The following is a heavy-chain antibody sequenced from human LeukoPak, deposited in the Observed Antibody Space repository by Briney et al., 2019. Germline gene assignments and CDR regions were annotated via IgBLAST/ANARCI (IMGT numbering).Heavy chain of an antibody. V-gene: IGHV1-8*01. CDR3: ATSPMVRGVILFY. CDR2: MNPNSGNT. D-gene: IGHD3-10*01. J-gene: IGHJ4*02. CDR1: GYTFTSYD. Sequence: ASVKVSCKASGYTFTSYDINWVRQATGQGLEWMGWMNPNSGNTGYAQKFQGRVTMTRNTSISTAYMEPSSLRSEDTAVYYCATSPMVRGVILFYWGQGTLVTVSS.